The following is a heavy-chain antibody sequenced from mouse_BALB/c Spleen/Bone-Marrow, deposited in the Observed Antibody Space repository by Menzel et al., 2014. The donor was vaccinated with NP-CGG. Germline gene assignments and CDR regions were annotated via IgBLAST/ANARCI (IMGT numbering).Heavy chain of an antibody. CDR1: GFAFSSHD. V-gene: IGHV5-12-1*01. CDR2: ISSGGGST. D-gene: IGHD1-1*01. CDR3: VRQGAVAATRGFAY. Sequence: EVKLVESGGGLVKPGGSLKLSCAASGFAFSSHDMSWVRQTPEKRLEWVAYISSGGGSTYYSDTVKGRFTISRDNAKNTLYLQMSSLKSEDTAMYYCVRQGAVAATRGFAYWAKGLWSLSLQ. J-gene: IGHJ3*01.